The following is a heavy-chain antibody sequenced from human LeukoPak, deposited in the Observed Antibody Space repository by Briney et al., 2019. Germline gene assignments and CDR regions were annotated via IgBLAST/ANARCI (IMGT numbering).Heavy chain of an antibody. CDR3: ARVLPRGYYYMDV. CDR2: IYCSGST. J-gene: IGHJ6*03. CDR1: GGSISSYY. V-gene: IGHV4-59*01. Sequence: SETLSLTCTVSGGSISSYYWSWIRQPPGKGLEWVGYIYCSGSTNYNPSLKSRVTISVDTSKNQFSLKLSSVTAADTAVYYCARVLPRGYYYMDVWGKGTTVTISS.